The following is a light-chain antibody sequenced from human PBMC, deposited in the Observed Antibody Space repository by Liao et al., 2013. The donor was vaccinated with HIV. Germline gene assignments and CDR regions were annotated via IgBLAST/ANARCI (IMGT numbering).Light chain of an antibody. V-gene: IGLV3-21*01. J-gene: IGLJ2*01. CDR2: QDS. CDR1: NIGSKS. CDR3: QAWDSSPV. Sequence: SYELTQPPSVSVAPGKTARITCGGNNIGSKSVHWYQQKPGQSPVLVIYQDSKRPSGIPERFSGSNSGNTATLTISGTQAMDEADYYCQAWDSSPVFGGGTKLTVL.